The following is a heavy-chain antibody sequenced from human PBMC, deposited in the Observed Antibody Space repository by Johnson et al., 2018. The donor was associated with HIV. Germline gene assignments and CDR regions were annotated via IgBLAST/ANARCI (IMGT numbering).Heavy chain of an antibody. D-gene: IGHD3-10*01. Sequence: VQVVESGGGLVQPGGSLRLSCAASGFTFSSYWMSWVRQAPGKGLEWVANIKQDGSEKYYVDSVKGRFTISRDNAKNSLYLQMNSLRAEDTAVYYCAIAYGSGTAAGRKDAFDIWCQGTMVTVSS. CDR1: GFTFSSYW. CDR2: IKQDGSEK. V-gene: IGHV3-7*05. J-gene: IGHJ3*02. CDR3: AIAYGSGTAAGRKDAFDI.